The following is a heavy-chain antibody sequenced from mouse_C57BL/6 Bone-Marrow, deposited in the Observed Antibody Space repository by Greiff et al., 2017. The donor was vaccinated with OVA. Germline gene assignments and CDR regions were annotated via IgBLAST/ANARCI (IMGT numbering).Heavy chain of an antibody. D-gene: IGHD2-2*01. CDR3: ARCAVTTGADVTWFAD. J-gene: IGHJ3*01. CDR1: GFNIKDYY. V-gene: IGHV14-2*01. CDR2: IDPEDGAT. Sequence: VQLQQSGAELVKPGASVKLSCTASGFNIKDYYMHWVKQRTEQGLEWIGRIDPEDGATKYAPKFQGKATITADTSSNPAYLQLSSLTSEDTAVYYCARCAVTTGADVTWFADWGQGTLVTVSA.